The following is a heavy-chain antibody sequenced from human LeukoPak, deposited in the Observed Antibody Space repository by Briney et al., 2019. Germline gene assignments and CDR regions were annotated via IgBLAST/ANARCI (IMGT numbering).Heavy chain of an antibody. CDR2: ISSGSSYM. D-gene: IGHD3-22*01. J-gene: IGHJ4*02. CDR3: ARDKGDYDTSGSLFVF. V-gene: IGHV3-21*04. Sequence: GGSLRLSCEASGFTFSSYTIHWVRQAPGKGLEWVSTISSGSSYMYYADSMTGRFTISRDNAKNSLFLQMNSLRAEDTAVYYCARDKGDYDTSGSLFVFGGQGTLVTVSS. CDR1: GFTFSSYT.